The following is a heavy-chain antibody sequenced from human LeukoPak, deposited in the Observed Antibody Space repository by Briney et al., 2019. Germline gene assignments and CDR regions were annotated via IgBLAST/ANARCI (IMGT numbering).Heavy chain of an antibody. D-gene: IGHD3-16*01. CDR2: LSAYIGNT. CDR3: ARCPLPMGAWFDP. Sequence: AASVKVSCKVSGYTLTELSMHWVRQAPGQGLEWMGWLSAYIGNTNYAQKFQGRVTITADKSTSTAYMELSSLRSEDTAVYYCARCPLPMGAWFDPWGQGTLVTVSS. V-gene: IGHV1-24*01. J-gene: IGHJ5*02. CDR1: GYTLTELS.